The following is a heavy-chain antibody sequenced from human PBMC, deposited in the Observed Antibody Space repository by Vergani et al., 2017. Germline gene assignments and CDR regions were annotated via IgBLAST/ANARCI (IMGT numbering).Heavy chain of an antibody. V-gene: IGHV4-31*01. CDR3: ARSVVVPAGGNWFDP. Sequence: QVQLQESGPGLVKPSQTLSLTCTVSGGSISSGGYYWSWIRQHPGKGLEWIGYIYYSGSTYSNPSLKSPVTISVDTSQNQFSLKLSSVTAADTAVYYCARSVVVPAGGNWFDPWGQGTLVTVSS. D-gene: IGHD2-2*01. CDR1: GGSISSGGYY. CDR2: IYYSGST. J-gene: IGHJ5*02.